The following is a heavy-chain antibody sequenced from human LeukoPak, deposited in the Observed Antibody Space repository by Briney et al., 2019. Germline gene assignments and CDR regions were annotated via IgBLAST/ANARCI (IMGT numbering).Heavy chain of an antibody. V-gene: IGHV1-58*01. J-gene: IGHJ4*02. D-gene: IGHD3-22*01. CDR3: VADPRVGGYDSSGYYPPVN. CDR2: IVVGSGNT. CDR1: GFTFTSSA. Sequence: ASAKVSCKASGFTFTSSAVQWVRQARGQRLEWIGWIVVGSGNTNYAQKFQERVTITRDMSTSTAYMELSSLRSEDTAVYYCVADPRVGGYDSSGYYPPVNWGQGTLVTVSS.